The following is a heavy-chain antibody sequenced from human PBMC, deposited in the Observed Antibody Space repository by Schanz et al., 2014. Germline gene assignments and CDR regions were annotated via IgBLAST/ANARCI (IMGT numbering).Heavy chain of an antibody. D-gene: IGHD5-12*01. V-gene: IGHV4-59*08. CDR1: GGSISNNY. Sequence: QVHLQESGPGLVKPSETLSLTCTVSGGSISNNYWGWVRQAPGKGLEWIGYVNYIGSTKYNPSLESRVTISADTSKKQFSLNLPSVTAADTAVYYCASSGYDWWYYYYMDVWGKGTTXTVSS. CDR3: ASSGYDWWYYYYMDV. J-gene: IGHJ6*03. CDR2: VNYIGST.